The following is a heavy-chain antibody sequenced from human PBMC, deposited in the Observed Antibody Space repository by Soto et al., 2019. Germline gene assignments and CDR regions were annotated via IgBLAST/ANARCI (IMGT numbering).Heavy chain of an antibody. Sequence: HPGGSLRLSCAASGFTFSTYAMTWVRQAPGKGLDWVSVISGSLHSTNYADSVKGRFTISRDNSKNTLYLQMNTLRPEDTAVYYCAKLAVESCGGDCYPDYWGQGTLVTVSS. CDR2: ISGSLHST. J-gene: IGHJ4*02. CDR3: AKLAVESCGGDCYPDY. D-gene: IGHD2-21*02. V-gene: IGHV3-23*01. CDR1: GFTFSTYA.